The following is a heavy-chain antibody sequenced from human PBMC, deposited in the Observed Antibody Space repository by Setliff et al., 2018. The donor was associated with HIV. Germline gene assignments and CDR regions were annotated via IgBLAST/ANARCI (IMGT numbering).Heavy chain of an antibody. CDR2: LYASGDT. V-gene: IGHV4-4*07. CDR1: DDPISSYY. CDR3: ALTGHRLLRGYMDV. J-gene: IGHJ6*03. Sequence: KPSETLSLTCYVTDDPISSYYWSWVRQPAGKGLEWIGRLYASGDTNYNPSLKSRVTMSLDTSKKHFSLNLKSVTAADTAVYYCALTGHRLLRGYMDVWGKGTTVTVSS. D-gene: IGHD2-15*01.